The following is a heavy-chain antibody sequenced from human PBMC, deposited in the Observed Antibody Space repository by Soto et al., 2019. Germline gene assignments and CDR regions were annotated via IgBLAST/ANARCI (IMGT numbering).Heavy chain of an antibody. D-gene: IGHD5-12*01. CDR3: ASVRRGGYDSLRYYYGMDV. Sequence: QLQLQESGPGLVKPSETLSLTCTVSGGSISSSSYYWGWIRQPPGKGLEWIGSIYYSGSTYYNPSLKSRVPIPVDTSKNQFSLKLSSVTAADTAVYYCASVRRGGYDSLRYYYGMDVWGQGTTVTVSS. CDR1: GGSISSSSYY. CDR2: IYYSGST. J-gene: IGHJ6*02. V-gene: IGHV4-39*01.